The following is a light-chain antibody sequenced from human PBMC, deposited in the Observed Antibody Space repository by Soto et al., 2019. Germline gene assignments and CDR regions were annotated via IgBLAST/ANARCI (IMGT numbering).Light chain of an antibody. V-gene: IGLV2-14*01. CDR1: SSDVGGYDY. CDR2: DVS. CDR3: SSYTSGNTPVV. J-gene: IGLJ2*01. Sequence: QSALTQPASVSGSPGQSITISCTGTSSDVGGYDYVSWYQQHPGKAPKLMIYDVSTRPSGVSDRFSGSTSGNTASLTISGLQAEDEADYYCSSYTSGNTPVVFGGGTQLTVL.